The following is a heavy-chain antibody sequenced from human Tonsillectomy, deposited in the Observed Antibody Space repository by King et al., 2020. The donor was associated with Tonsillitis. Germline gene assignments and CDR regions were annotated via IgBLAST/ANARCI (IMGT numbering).Heavy chain of an antibody. V-gene: IGHV3-23*01. CDR2: KSAGSGRT. CDR3: SIDNWSDAFDI. CDR1: GFTFSSYA. Sequence: EVQLLESGGDLVQPAGSLRLSCAASGFTFSSYAMSWVRQAPGKGLECVSTKSAGSGRTYYAYPVRGRFTIARDNSQNTLYLQMNSLRAEDTAVYYCSIDNWSDAFDIWGHGTMVIVSS. J-gene: IGHJ3*02. D-gene: IGHD1-1*01.